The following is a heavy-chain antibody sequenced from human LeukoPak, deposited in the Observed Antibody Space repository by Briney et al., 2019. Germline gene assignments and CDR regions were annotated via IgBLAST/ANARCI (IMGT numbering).Heavy chain of an antibody. CDR3: ARDEGDYVWGSLSI. D-gene: IGHD3-16*01. CDR2: ISSSGSTI. Sequence: GESLRLSCAASGFTFSSYEMNWVRQAPGKGLEWVSYISSSGSTIYYADSVKGRFTISRDNAKNSLYLQMNSLRAEDTAVYYCARDEGDYVWGSLSIWGQGTLVTVSS. J-gene: IGHJ4*02. V-gene: IGHV3-48*03. CDR1: GFTFSSYE.